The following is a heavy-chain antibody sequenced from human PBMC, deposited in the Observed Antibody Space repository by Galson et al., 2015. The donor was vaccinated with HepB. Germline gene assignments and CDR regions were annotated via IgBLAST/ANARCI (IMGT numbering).Heavy chain of an antibody. V-gene: IGHV1-69*13. J-gene: IGHJ6*02. D-gene: IGHD3-10*01. CDR1: GYTFATYA. Sequence: SVKVSCKASGYTFATYAMHWVRQAPGQRLEWIGWIIPIFGTANYAQKFQGRVTITADESTSTAYMELSSLRSEDTAVYYCARDCYLAYGCPAGGYYYYGMDVWGQGTTVTVSS. CDR2: IIPIFGTA. CDR3: ARDCYLAYGCPAGGYYYYGMDV.